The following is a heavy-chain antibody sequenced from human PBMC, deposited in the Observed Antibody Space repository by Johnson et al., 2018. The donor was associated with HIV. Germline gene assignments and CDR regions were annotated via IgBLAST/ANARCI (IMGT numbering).Heavy chain of an antibody. CDR2: IYSGGST. CDR1: GFTVSSNY. CDR3: ARDWESQQLPLGDAFDF. Sequence: VQLVESGGGLVQSGGSLRLSCGASGFTVSSNYMNWVRQAPGKGLEWVSVIYSGGSTYYADSVKGRFTISRDNSKNTLYLQMNSLRVEDTAVYYCARDWESQQLPLGDAFDFWGQGTMVTVSS. D-gene: IGHD6-13*01. V-gene: IGHV3-66*01. J-gene: IGHJ3*01.